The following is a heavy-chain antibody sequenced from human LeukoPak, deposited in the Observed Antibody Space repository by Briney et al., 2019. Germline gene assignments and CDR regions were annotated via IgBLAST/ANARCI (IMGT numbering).Heavy chain of an antibody. CDR1: GFTFSGYT. D-gene: IGHD3-22*01. J-gene: IGHJ4*02. CDR2: ISSSSSHI. CDR3: ARAGYYYDSSGYYHFDY. V-gene: IGHV3-21*01. Sequence: PGGSLRLSCAASGFTFSGYTMNWVRQAPGKGLEWVSSISSSSSHIYYADSVKGRFTISRDNAKNSLYLQMNSLRAEDTAVYYCARAGYYYDSSGYYHFDYWGQGTLVTVSS.